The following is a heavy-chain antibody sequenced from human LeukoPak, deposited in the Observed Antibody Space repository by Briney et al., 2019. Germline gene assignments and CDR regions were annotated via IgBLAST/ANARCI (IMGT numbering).Heavy chain of an antibody. CDR3: ARTYGSGSYYPHEGAFDI. D-gene: IGHD3-10*01. CDR1: GGSISSGGYS. CDR2: IYHSGST. Sequence: PSETLSLTCAVSGGSISSGGYSWSWIRQPPGKGLEWIGYIYHSGSTYYNPSLKSRVTISVDRSKNQFSLKLSSVTAADTAVYYCARTYGSGSYYPHEGAFDIWGQGTMVTVSS. J-gene: IGHJ3*02. V-gene: IGHV4-30-2*01.